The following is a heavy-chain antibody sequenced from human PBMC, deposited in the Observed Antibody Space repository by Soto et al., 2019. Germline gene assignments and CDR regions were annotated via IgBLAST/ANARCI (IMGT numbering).Heavy chain of an antibody. D-gene: IGHD2-2*01. CDR1: GGSISSGGYY. V-gene: IGHV4-31*03. Sequence: QVQLQESGPGLVKPSQTLSLTCTVSGGSISSGGYYWSWIRQHPGKGLEWIGYIYYSGSTYYNPSLKSRVSISVDTYKNQFSLKLSSVTAADTAVYYCARIKGYSSIGIVAFDIWGQGTMVTVSS. CDR2: IYYSGST. J-gene: IGHJ3*02. CDR3: ARIKGYSSIGIVAFDI.